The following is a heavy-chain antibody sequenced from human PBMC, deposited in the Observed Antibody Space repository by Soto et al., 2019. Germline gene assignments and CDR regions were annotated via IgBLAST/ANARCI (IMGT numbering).Heavy chain of an antibody. D-gene: IGHD6-13*01. CDR1: GFTFSSDR. CDR3: ARGSSAAD. Sequence: EVQLVESGGDLVQPGGSLRLSCAASGFTFSSDRMSWVRQAPGKGLEWVANIKQDGSETYYVDSVKSRFTNSRDNAKNSLYLQKNSLVAEDTAVYFCARGSSAADWGQGTLVTVSS. V-gene: IGHV3-7*05. J-gene: IGHJ4*02. CDR2: IKQDGSET.